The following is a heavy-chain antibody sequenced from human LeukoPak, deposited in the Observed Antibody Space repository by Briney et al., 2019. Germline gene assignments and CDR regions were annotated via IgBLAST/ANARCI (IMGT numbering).Heavy chain of an antibody. CDR1: GYTFTSYD. V-gene: IGHV1-2*04. CDR2: INPNSGGT. CDR3: ARDTSYYFDY. J-gene: IGHJ4*02. D-gene: IGHD2/OR15-2a*01. Sequence: ASVKVSCKASGYTFTSYDINWVRQATGQGLEWMGWINPNSGGTNYAQNFQGWVTMTRDTSISTAYMELSRLRSDDTAVYYCARDTSYYFDYWGQGTLVTVSS.